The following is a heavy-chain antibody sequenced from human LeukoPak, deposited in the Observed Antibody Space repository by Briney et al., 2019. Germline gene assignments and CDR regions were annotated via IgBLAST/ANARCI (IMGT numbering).Heavy chain of an antibody. V-gene: IGHV1-3*01. CDR1: GYTFTSYA. CDR3: AGATDYGDYLLDY. D-gene: IGHD4-17*01. Sequence: ASVKVSCKASGYTFTSYAMHWVRQAPGQRLEWMGWINAGNGNTEYSQKFQGRVTITRDTSASTAYMELSSLRSEDTAVYYCAGATDYGDYLLDYWGQGTLVTVSS. J-gene: IGHJ4*02. CDR2: INAGNGNT.